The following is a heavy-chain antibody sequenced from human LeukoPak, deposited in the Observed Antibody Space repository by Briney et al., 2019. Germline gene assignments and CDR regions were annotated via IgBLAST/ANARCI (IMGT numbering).Heavy chain of an antibody. Sequence: GGSLRLSCAASGLTFSSYAMSWVRQAPGKGLEWVSAISGSGGYTYYADSVKGRFTISRDNSKNTLYLQMNSLRAEDTAIYYCAKDTTIFGVVKGSNDYWGQGTLVTVSS. J-gene: IGHJ4*02. D-gene: IGHD3-3*01. CDR1: GLTFSSYA. CDR2: ISGSGGYT. V-gene: IGHV3-23*01. CDR3: AKDTTIFGVVKGSNDY.